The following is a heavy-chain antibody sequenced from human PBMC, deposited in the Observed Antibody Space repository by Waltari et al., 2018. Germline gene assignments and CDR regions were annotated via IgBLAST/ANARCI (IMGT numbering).Heavy chain of an antibody. D-gene: IGHD3-22*01. CDR3: ARAPRLYYYDSSGYYFDY. J-gene: IGHJ4*02. V-gene: IGHV1-3*01. Sequence: QVQLVQSGAEVKKPGASVKVSCKASGYTFTSYALHWVRQAPGQRLEWMGWINAGNGNKKYSQKFQGRVTITRDTSASTAYMELSSLRSEDTAVYYCARAPRLYYYDSSGYYFDYWGQGTLVTVSS. CDR2: INAGNGNK. CDR1: GYTFTSYA.